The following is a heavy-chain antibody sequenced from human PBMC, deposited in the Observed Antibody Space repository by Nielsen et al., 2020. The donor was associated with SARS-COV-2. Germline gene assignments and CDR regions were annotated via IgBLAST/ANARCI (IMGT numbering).Heavy chain of an antibody. D-gene: IGHD1-26*01. CDR2: INAGNGNT. CDR1: GYTLTSYG. J-gene: IGHJ4*02. Sequence: ASVKVSCKASGYTLTSYGMSWVRQAPGQGLEWMGWINAGNGNTKYSQKFQGRVTITRDTSASTAYMELSSLRSEDTAVYYCATSGSYYDYFDYWGQGTLVTVSS. CDR3: ATSGSYYDYFDY. V-gene: IGHV1-3*01.